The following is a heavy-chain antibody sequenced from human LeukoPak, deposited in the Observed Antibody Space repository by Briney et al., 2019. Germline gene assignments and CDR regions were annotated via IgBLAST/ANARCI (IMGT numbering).Heavy chain of an antibody. CDR1: GYTFTSYG. V-gene: IGHV1-18*01. J-gene: IGHJ4*02. CDR2: ISAYNGNT. D-gene: IGHD3-10*01. Sequence: ASVKVSCKASGYTFTSYGISWVRQAPGQGLEWMGWISAYNGNTNYAQKLQGRVTMTTDTSTSTAYMELRSLKSDDTAVYYCARDSGNYYYGSGSHSPFDYWGQGTLVTVSS. CDR3: ARDSGNYYYGSGSHSPFDY.